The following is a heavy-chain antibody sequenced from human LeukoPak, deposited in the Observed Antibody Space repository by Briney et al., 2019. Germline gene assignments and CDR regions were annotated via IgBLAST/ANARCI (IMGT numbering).Heavy chain of an antibody. CDR3: ARHLRPNWFDP. Sequence: NPSETLSLTCTVSGGSISSSSYYWGWIRQPPGKGVEWIGSIYYSGSTYYNPSLKSRVTISVDTSKNQFSLKLSSVTAADTAVYYCARHLRPNWFDPWGQGTLVTVSS. V-gene: IGHV4-39*01. CDR2: IYYSGST. D-gene: IGHD3-9*01. CDR1: GGSISSSSYY. J-gene: IGHJ5*02.